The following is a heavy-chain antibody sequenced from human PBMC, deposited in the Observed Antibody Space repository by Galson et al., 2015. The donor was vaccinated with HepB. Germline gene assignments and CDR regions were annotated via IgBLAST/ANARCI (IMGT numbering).Heavy chain of an antibody. CDR2: IWYDGTDI. V-gene: IGHV3-33*01. J-gene: IGHJ3*02. Sequence: SLRLSCAASGFTFSTYGMHWVRQAPGKGLEWVGIIWYDGTDIHYADSVKGRFTISRDNSKNTLYLQMNSLRAEDTAVYYCARDRPQGPAYRNDAFDIWGQGTMVTVSS. D-gene: IGHD2-2*01. CDR3: ARDRPQGPAYRNDAFDI. CDR1: GFTFSTYG.